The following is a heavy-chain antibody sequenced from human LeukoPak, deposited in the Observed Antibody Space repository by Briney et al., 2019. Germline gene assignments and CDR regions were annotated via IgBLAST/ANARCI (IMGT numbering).Heavy chain of an antibody. D-gene: IGHD5-12*01. Sequence: GGSLRLSCAASGFTVSSNYMSWVRQAPGKGLEWVSVIYSGGSSYYADSVKGRFTISRDNSKNTVYLQMNSLRVEDTAVYYCARGMGGYGGYDYWGQGTLVTISS. CDR3: ARGMGGYGGYDY. J-gene: IGHJ4*02. CDR2: IYSGGSS. V-gene: IGHV3-66*01. CDR1: GFTVSSNY.